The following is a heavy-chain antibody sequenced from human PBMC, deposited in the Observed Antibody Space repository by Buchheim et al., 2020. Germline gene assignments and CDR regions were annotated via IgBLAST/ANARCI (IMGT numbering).Heavy chain of an antibody. CDR1: GYSISNDYY. Sequence: QVQLQESGPGLVKPSETLSLTCAVSGYSISNDYYWGWIRQPPGEGLEWIGSISHGGRTFYNPSLKSRVTVSLDASKNHFSPTLTSVTAPDTAMYYCARMGYSGSYYDPWGRGTL. CDR2: ISHGGRT. J-gene: IGHJ5*02. CDR3: ARMGYSGSYYDP. D-gene: IGHD1-26*01. V-gene: IGHV4-38-2*01.